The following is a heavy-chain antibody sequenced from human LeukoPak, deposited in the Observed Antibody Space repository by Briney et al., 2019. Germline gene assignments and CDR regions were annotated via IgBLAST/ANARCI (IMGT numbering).Heavy chain of an antibody. Sequence: SETLSLTCTVSGGSISSSSDYWGWIRQPPGKGLEWIGSIYYSGSTYYSSSLKSRVTISVDTSKNHQFSLKLSSVTAADTAVCYCASSGYYSSFDYWGQGTLVTVSS. D-gene: IGHD3-22*01. CDR3: ASSGYYSSFDY. CDR2: IYYSGST. J-gene: IGHJ4*02. V-gene: IGHV4-39*01. CDR1: GGSISSSSDY.